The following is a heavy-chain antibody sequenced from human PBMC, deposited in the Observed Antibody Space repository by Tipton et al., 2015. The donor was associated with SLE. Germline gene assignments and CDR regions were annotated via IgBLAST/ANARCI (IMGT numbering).Heavy chain of an antibody. J-gene: IGHJ6*03. CDR2: IYTSGST. Sequence: TLSLTCTVSGGSTSSYYWSWIRQPPGKGLEWIGYIYTSGSTNYNPSLKSRVTISVDTSKNQFSLKLSSVTAADTAVYYCASRDMDVWGKGTTVTVSS. V-gene: IGHV4-4*08. CDR1: GGSTSSYY. CDR3: ASRDMDV.